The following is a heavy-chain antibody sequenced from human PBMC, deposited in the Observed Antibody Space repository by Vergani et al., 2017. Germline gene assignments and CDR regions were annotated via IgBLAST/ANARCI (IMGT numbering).Heavy chain of an antibody. CDR2: INPSGGST. CDR1: GYTFTSYY. CDR3: ARGCGSTSCYKRGEDWFDP. J-gene: IGHJ5*02. V-gene: IGHV1-46*01. D-gene: IGHD2-2*02. Sequence: QVQLVQSGAEVKKPGASVKVSCQASGYTFTSYYIHWVRQAPGQGLEWMGIINPSGGSTNYTQKFQGRVTMTRDTSTGTVFMELSSLRSEDTAVYYCARGCGSTSCYKRGEDWFDPWGQGTLVTVSS.